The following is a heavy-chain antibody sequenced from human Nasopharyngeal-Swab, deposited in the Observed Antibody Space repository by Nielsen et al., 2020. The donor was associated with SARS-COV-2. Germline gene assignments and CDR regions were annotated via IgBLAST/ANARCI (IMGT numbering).Heavy chain of an antibody. J-gene: IGHJ6*03. CDR3: ARLTVLLWFGESTYMDV. D-gene: IGHD3-10*01. Sequence: SETLSLTCTVSGGSISSSSYYWGWIRQPPGKGLEWIGSIYYSGSTYYNPSLKSRVTISVDTSKNQFSLKLSSVTAADTAVYYCARLTVLLWFGESTYMDVWGKGTTVTVSS. CDR2: IYYSGST. CDR1: GGSISSSSYY. V-gene: IGHV4-39*01.